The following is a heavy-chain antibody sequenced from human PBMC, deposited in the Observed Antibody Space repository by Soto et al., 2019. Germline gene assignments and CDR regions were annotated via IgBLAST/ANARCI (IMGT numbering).Heavy chain of an antibody. Sequence: QIQLVQSGGEVKKPGASVKVSCKASGYTFTEHGISWVRQAPGQGLEWVGWISAFTDYTDYAQKFRGRVTLTTDKSSTTPYMELSSLTSDDTAVYFCAKDRLRLTQQIVDVYWGQGTLVTVSS. CDR3: AKDRLRLTQQIVDVY. CDR2: ISAFTDYT. D-gene: IGHD3-16*02. CDR1: GYTFTEHG. J-gene: IGHJ4*02. V-gene: IGHV1-18*04.